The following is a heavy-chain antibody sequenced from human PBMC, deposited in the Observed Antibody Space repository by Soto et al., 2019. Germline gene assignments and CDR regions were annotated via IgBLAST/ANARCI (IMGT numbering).Heavy chain of an antibody. D-gene: IGHD3-16*01. CDR3: ARDPWAADY. V-gene: IGHV3-66*01. J-gene: IGHJ4*02. CDR1: GFTVSTKY. CDR2: IDSGGST. Sequence: PGGSLRLSCAASGFTVSTKYMSWVRQAPGKGLEWVSVIDSGGSTFYADSVRGRFTISRDNSKNTVNLQMNSLRAEDTAVYYCARDPWAADYWGQGTLVTVSS.